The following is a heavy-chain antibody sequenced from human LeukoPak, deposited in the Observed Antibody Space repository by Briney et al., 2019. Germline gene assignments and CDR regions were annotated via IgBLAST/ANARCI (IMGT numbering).Heavy chain of an antibody. D-gene: IGHD6-13*01. CDR3: AKSGSTSWYLDY. CDR2: TSASGDRT. V-gene: IGHV3-23*01. J-gene: IGHJ4*02. Sequence: GGSLRLSCAASGFTFSNYAMSWVRQAPGKGLEWVSGTSASGDRTYYADSVKGRFTISRDNSKNTLYLQMSSLRAEDAAVYYCAKSGSTSWYLDYWGQGTLVTVSS. CDR1: GFTFSNYA.